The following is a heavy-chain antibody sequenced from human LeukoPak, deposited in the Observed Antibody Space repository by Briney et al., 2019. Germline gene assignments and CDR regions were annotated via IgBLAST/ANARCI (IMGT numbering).Heavy chain of an antibody. V-gene: IGHV1-69*06. D-gene: IGHD4-23*01. Sequence: SVKVSCKASGGTFSSYAISWVRQAPGQGLEWVGGIIPIFGTANYAQKFQGRVTITADKSTSTAYMELSSLRSEDTAVYYCARDSGLGGNSGYYYYYYMDVWGKGTTVTVSS. CDR2: IIPIFGTA. CDR1: GGTFSSYA. CDR3: ARDSGLGGNSGYYYYYYMDV. J-gene: IGHJ6*03.